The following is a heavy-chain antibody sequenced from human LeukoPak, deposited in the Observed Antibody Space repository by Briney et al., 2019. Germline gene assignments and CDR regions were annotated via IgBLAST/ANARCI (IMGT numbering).Heavy chain of an antibody. D-gene: IGHD3-3*01. Sequence: SETLSLTCTVSGGSISSGSYYWSWIRQPAGKGLEWIGRIHTSGSANYNPSLKSRFTISVDTSKNQFSLKLSSVTAADTAVYYCARAYDFWSQGGWFDPWGQGTLVTVSS. CDR2: IHTSGSA. CDR3: ARAYDFWSQGGWFDP. V-gene: IGHV4-61*02. CDR1: GGSISSGSYY. J-gene: IGHJ5*02.